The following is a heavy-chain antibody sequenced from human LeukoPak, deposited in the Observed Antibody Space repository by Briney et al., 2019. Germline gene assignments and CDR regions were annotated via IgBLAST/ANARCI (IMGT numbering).Heavy chain of an antibody. D-gene: IGHD2-15*01. Sequence: SETLSLTCAVSGGSISSYYWSWIRQPAGKGLEWIGRIYTSGTTNYNPSPKSRVTMSVDTSKNRFSLNLNSVTAADTAVYYCARTSPRAATFDYWGQGTLVTVSS. J-gene: IGHJ4*02. CDR1: GGSISSYY. V-gene: IGHV4-4*07. CDR3: ARTSPRAATFDY. CDR2: IYTSGTT.